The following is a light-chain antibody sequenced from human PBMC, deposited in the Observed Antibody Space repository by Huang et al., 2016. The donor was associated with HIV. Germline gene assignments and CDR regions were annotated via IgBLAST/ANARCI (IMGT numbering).Light chain of an antibody. CDR1: QSVSSAY. J-gene: IGKJ5*01. CDR3: HQYGSSPPT. V-gene: IGKV3-20*01. CDR2: GAS. Sequence: EIVLTQSPGTLSLSLGERATLSCRASQSVSSAYLAWYQQKPGQAPRLLIYGASNRATGIPDRFSGSGSGTDFTLTISRLEPDDFAVFYCHQYGSSPPTFGQGTRLEIK.